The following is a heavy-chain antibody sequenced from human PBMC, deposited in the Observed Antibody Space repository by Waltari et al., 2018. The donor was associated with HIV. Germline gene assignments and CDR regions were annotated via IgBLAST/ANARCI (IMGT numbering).Heavy chain of an antibody. CDR3: ARDVQGYCGGERCFYGMDV. D-gene: IGHD2-21*01. Sequence: QVQLVESGGGVVQPGRSLRLSCAASGFTVSTFGMHWVRQAPGKGLGWVAVIWYDVSNTYYTASVKVRFTISRDNSKNTLYLQMYSLRAEDTAVYYCARDVQGYCGGERCFYGMDVWGQGTTVTVSS. V-gene: IGHV3-33*01. CDR2: IWYDVSNT. CDR1: GFTVSTFG. J-gene: IGHJ6*02.